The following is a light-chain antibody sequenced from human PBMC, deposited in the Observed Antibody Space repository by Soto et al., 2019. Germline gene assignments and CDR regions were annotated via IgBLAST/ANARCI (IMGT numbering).Light chain of an antibody. CDR2: EVT. V-gene: IGLV2-8*01. CDR3: SSYAGSNNPYV. Sequence: QSVLTQPPSASGSPGQSVTISCTGTSSDVGDYNYVSWYQQHPGKAPKLMIYEVTKRPSGVPDRFSGSKSGNTASLTVSGLQAEDEADYDCSSYAGSNNPYVFGTGTKLTVL. J-gene: IGLJ1*01. CDR1: SSDVGDYNY.